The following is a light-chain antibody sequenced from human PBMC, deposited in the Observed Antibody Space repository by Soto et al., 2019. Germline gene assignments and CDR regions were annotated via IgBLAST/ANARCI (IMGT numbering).Light chain of an antibody. CDR2: DAS. CDR3: QQLSNWPRT. J-gene: IGKJ1*01. Sequence: EIVLTQSPATLSLSPGERATLSCRASQSVGNYLVWYQQKPGQAPRLLIYDASKRATGIPARFSGSGSGTDFTLTISSLEPEDFAIYYCQQLSNWPRTFGQGTKVEIK. CDR1: QSVGNY. V-gene: IGKV3-11*01.